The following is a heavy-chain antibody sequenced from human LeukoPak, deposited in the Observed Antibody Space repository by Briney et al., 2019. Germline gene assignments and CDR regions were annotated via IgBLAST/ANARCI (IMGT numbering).Heavy chain of an antibody. CDR3: ARDATFDWSDY. D-gene: IGHD3-9*01. Sequence: GGSLRLSCVASGFTFSGFAMVWVRQAPGKGLQWVSAISGPSSHTYYADSVKGRFTISRDNAKNSLYLQMNSLRAEDTAVYYCARDATFDWSDYWGQGTLVTVSS. V-gene: IGHV3-21*01. CDR2: ISGPSSHT. CDR1: GFTFSGFA. J-gene: IGHJ4*02.